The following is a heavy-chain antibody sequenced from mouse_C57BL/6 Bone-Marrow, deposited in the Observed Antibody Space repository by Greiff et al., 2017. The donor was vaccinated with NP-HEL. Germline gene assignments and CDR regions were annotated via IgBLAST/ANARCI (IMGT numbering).Heavy chain of an antibody. CDR2: INPDSSTI. CDR3: ARGLSNYDYDVGWYFDV. J-gene: IGHJ1*03. Sequence: EVKVVESGGGLVQPGGSLKLSCAASGIDFSRYWMSWVRRAPGKGLEWIGEINPDSSTINYAPSLKDKFIISRDNAKNTLYLQMSKVRSEDTALYYCARGLSNYDYDVGWYFDVWGTGTTVTVSS. V-gene: IGHV4-1*01. D-gene: IGHD2-4*01. CDR1: GIDFSRYW.